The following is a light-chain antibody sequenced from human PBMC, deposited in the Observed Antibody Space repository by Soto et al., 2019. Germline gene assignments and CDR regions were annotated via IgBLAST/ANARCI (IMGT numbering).Light chain of an antibody. V-gene: IGKV1-5*03. CDR2: KAP. CDR1: QSTSSW. CDR3: QQYNSYSPGWT. J-gene: IGKJ1*01. Sequence: DIQMTQSPSTLSASVGDRVTITCRASQSTSSWLAWYQQKPGKAPKLLIYKAPSLESGVPSRFSGSGSGTEFTLTISSLQPDDFATYYCQQYNSYSPGWTFGQGTKVDIK.